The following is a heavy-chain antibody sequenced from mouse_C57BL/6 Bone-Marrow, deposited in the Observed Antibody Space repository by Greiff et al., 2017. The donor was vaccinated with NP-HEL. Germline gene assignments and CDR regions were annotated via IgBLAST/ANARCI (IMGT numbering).Heavy chain of an antibody. CDR2: IFPGSGST. D-gene: IGHD1-1*01. Sequence: VQLQQSGPELVKPGASVKISCKASGYTFTDYYINWVKQRPGQGLEWIGWIFPGSGSTYYNEKFKGKATLTVDKSSSTAYMLLSSLTSEDSAVYFCAREEDYYGSSSRFDYWGQGTTLTVSS. CDR1: GYTFTDYY. J-gene: IGHJ2*01. V-gene: IGHV1-75*01. CDR3: AREEDYYGSSSRFDY.